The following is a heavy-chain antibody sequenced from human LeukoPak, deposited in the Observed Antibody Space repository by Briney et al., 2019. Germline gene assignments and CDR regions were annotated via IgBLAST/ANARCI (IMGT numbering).Heavy chain of an antibody. V-gene: IGHV4-39*01. CDR3: ARVNEQQLGNYDY. CDR2: IYYSGST. J-gene: IGHJ4*02. CDR1: GGSISSSSYY. Sequence: SETLSLTCTVSGGSISSSSYYWGWIRQPPGKGLEWIGSIYYSGSTYYNPSLKSRVTISVDTSKNQFSLKLSSVTAADTAVYYCARVNEQQLGNYDYWGQGTLVTVSS. D-gene: IGHD6-13*01.